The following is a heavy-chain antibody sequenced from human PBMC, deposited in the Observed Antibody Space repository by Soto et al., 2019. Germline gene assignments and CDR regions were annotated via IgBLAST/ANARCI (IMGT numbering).Heavy chain of an antibody. CDR2: IYYSGST. J-gene: IGHJ5*02. D-gene: IGHD6-13*01. Sequence: SETLSLTCTVSGGSISSGDYYWSWIRQPPGKGLEWIGYIYYSGSTYYNPSLKSRVTISVDTSKNQISLTLTSVTAADTALLYCVAYSASHNWFGRWGQGTLVTVSS. CDR1: GGSISSGDYY. CDR3: VAYSASHNWFGR. V-gene: IGHV4-30-4*01.